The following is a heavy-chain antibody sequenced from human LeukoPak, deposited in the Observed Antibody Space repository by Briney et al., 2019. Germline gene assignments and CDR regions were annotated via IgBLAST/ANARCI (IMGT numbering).Heavy chain of an antibody. Sequence: GGSLRLSCAASGFTFSSYAMHWVRQAPGKGLEWVAVISYDGSNKYYADSVKGRFTISRDNSKNTLYLQMNSLRAEDTAVYYCARGPYVWGSYRSGYYYYYMDVWGKGTTVTVSS. CDR1: GFTFSSYA. J-gene: IGHJ6*03. CDR3: ARGPYVWGSYRSGYYYYYMDV. D-gene: IGHD3-16*02. CDR2: ISYDGSNK. V-gene: IGHV3-30-3*01.